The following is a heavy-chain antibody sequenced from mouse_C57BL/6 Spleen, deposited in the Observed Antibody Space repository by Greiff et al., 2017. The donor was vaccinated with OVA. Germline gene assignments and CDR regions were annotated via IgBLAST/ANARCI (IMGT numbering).Heavy chain of an antibody. V-gene: IGHV1-72*01. CDR3: ARSPGDYYYGLDY. CDR2: IDPNSGGP. CDR1: GYTFTSYW. Sequence: QVQLQQPGAELVKPGASVKLSCKASGYTFTSYWMHWVKQRPGRGLEWLGRIDPNSGGPTYNEQFKSKATLTVDKPSSTAYMQRSSLTSEDSAVYYCARSPGDYYYGLDYWGQGTTLTVSS. D-gene: IGHD1-1*01. J-gene: IGHJ2*01.